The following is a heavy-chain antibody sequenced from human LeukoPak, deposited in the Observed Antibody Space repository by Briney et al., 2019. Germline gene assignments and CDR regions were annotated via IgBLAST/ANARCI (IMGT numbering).Heavy chain of an antibody. CDR2: IVVGSGNT. D-gene: IGHD2-15*01. Sequence: SVKVSCKASGFTFTSSAVQWVRQARGQRLEWMGWIVVGSGNTNYAQKFQERVTITRDMSTSTAYMELSSLRSEDTAVYYCAADYCSGGSCYLLDYYYYGMDVWGKGTTVTVSS. V-gene: IGHV1-58*01. J-gene: IGHJ6*04. CDR3: AADYCSGGSCYLLDYYYYGMDV. CDR1: GFTFTSSA.